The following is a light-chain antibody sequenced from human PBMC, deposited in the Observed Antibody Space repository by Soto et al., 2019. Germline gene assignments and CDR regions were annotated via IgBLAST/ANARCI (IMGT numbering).Light chain of an antibody. V-gene: IGKV3-11*01. Sequence: EIGLTQSPATLSLSPGDRATLSCRASQSVSRYLAWYQQKPGQAPRLLIHDTSTRATGVPDTFSGSGSGTEFTLTVSSLEPEDSAMYYCQHRFSWPPTFGGGPHVEIK. CDR2: DTS. CDR1: QSVSRY. CDR3: QHRFSWPPT. J-gene: IGKJ4*01.